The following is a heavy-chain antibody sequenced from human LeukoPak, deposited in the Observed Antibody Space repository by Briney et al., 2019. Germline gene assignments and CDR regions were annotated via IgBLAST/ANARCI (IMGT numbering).Heavy chain of an antibody. D-gene: IGHD6-19*01. CDR2: INPNSGGT. J-gene: IGHJ3*01. V-gene: IGHV1-2*02. CDR1: GYTFTNYY. CDR3: ATDSSGWSDDSFDF. Sequence: ASVKVSCKTSGYTFTNYYMHWVRQAPGQGLEWMGWINPNSGGTNYAQKFQGRVTLTRDTSISTAYMELSSLTSDDTAVYYCATDSSGWSDDSFDFWGQGTMVTVSS.